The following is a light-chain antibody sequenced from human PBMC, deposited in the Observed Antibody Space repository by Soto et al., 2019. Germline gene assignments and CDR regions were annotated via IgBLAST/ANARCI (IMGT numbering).Light chain of an antibody. Sequence: DIQMTQSPSSLSASVGDRVTITCRASQSISSYLNWYQQKPGKAPKLLIYAASSLQSGVPSRLIGSGSGTDFTLTIIILKPEDFAIYYSQRGNSTRLTFGQGPGLKIK. V-gene: IGKV1-39*01. CDR3: QRGNSTRLT. CDR2: AAS. J-gene: IGKJ5*01. CDR1: QSISSY.